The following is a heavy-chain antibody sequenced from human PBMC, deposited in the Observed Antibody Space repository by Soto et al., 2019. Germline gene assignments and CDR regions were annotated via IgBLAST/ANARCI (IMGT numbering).Heavy chain of an antibody. CDR2: ISYDGSNK. J-gene: IGHJ6*02. CDR3: ARDSGSYPPSYYYYGMDV. V-gene: IGHV3-30*03. D-gene: IGHD1-26*01. Sequence: GGSLRLSCAASGFTFSSYGMHWARQAPGKGLEWVAVISYDGSNKYYADSVKGRFTISRDNSKNTLYLQMNSLRAEDTAVYYCARDSGSYPPSYYYYGMDVWGQGTTVTVSS. CDR1: GFTFSSYG.